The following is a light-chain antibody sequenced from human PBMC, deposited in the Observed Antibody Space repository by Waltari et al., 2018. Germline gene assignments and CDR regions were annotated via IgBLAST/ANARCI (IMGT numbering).Light chain of an antibody. Sequence: QSVLIQPPSASGTPGPRVTISCSGRSSNVGSNTVNWYQQLPGTAPKLLIYSNDQRPSGVPDRFSGSKSGTSASLAISGLQSEDEGDYYCATWDDSLNGGVFGGGTKLTVL. CDR1: SSNVGSNT. V-gene: IGLV1-44*01. CDR3: ATWDDSLNGGV. J-gene: IGLJ3*02. CDR2: SND.